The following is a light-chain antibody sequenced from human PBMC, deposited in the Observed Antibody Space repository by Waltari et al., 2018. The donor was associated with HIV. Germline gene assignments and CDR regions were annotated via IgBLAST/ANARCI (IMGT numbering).Light chain of an antibody. Sequence: QSALSQPASVSASPGQSVAISCPGTASDIGRYNYVPWYQQHPDKTPRLILFDFNNRPSWISDRFSGSKSGTTASLTISTVETDDEADYYCASYTVNSTGVFGSGTKLTVL. CDR2: DFN. CDR1: ASDIGRYNY. J-gene: IGLJ1*01. V-gene: IGLV2-14*03. CDR3: ASYTVNSTGV.